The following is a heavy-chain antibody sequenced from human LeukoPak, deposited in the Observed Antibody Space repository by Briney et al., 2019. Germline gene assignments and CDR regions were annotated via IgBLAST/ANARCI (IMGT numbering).Heavy chain of an antibody. CDR1: GFSFSAYG. J-gene: IGHJ4*02. D-gene: IGHD3-16*01. Sequence: AGGSLRLSCAASGFSFSAYGMHWVRQAPGKGLEWVAYIWYDGSKKEYANSVKGRFTISRDTSKSTVYLQMNSLRPEDTAVYYCARDLLGLPHKYFDSWGRGTLVTVSS. CDR2: IWYDGSKK. V-gene: IGHV3-30*02. CDR3: ARDLLGLPHKYFDS.